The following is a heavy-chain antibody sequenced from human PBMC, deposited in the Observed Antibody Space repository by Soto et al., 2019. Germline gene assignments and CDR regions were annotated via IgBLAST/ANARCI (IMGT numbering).Heavy chain of an antibody. D-gene: IGHD6-13*01. CDR1: GFTFSSYC. CDR3: ARPPPPQLVPPCFDP. V-gene: IGHV3-74*01. CDR2: INIDGSST. Sequence: WGSLRLSCAASGFTFSSYCMHWVRQAPGKGLVCVSRINIDGSSTSYADSVKCRFSISRGNGKNTLYLQMHSLRAEGTVVYYCARPPPPQLVPPCFDPWGQGTPVTVSS. J-gene: IGHJ5*02.